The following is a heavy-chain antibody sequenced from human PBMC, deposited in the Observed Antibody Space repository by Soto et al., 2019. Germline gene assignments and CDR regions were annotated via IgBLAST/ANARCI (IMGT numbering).Heavy chain of an antibody. V-gene: IGHV4-59*01. J-gene: IGHJ5*02. Sequence: SETLSLTCTVSGGXICSYYWSWIRQPPGKGLEWIGYIYYSGSTNYNPSLKSRVTISVDTSKNQFSLKLSSVTAADTAVYYCARGPTWYYYGSGSWNWFDPWGQGTLVTVSS. CDR3: ARGPTWYYYGSGSWNWFDP. CDR2: IYYSGST. CDR1: GGXICSYY. D-gene: IGHD3-10*01.